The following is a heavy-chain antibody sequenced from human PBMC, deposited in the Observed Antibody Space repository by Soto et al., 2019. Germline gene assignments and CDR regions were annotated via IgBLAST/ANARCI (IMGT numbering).Heavy chain of an antibody. CDR2: IFHTGTT. V-gene: IGHV4-38-2*01. Sequence: PSETLSLTCAVSGDSIIGIYHWAWIRQPPGRSLEWIASIFHTGTTYYTPSLKSRVTISVDTSKNQFSLKLSSVTAADTAVYYCARADYGGTLGNYWGQGTLVTVS. CDR3: ARADYGGTLGNY. J-gene: IGHJ4*02. D-gene: IGHD4-17*01. CDR1: GDSIIGIYH.